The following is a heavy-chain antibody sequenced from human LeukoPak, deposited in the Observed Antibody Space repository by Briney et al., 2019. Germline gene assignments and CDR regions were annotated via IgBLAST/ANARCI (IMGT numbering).Heavy chain of an antibody. CDR1: GGSFSGYY. Sequence: SETLSLTCAVYGGSFSGYYWSWIRQPPGKGLEWIGEINHSGSTNYNPSLKSRVTISVDTSKNQFSLKLSSVTAADTAVYHCARARGFSGHYDYVWGSYRYTPFDYWGQGTLVTVSS. V-gene: IGHV4-34*01. CDR2: INHSGST. CDR3: ARARGFSGHYDYVWGSYRYTPFDY. J-gene: IGHJ4*02. D-gene: IGHD3-16*02.